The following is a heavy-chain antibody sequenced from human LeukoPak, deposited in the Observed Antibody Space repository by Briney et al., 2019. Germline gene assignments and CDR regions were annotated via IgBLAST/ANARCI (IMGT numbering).Heavy chain of an antibody. CDR2: INPNSGGT. CDR3: ARDRRWVVGATIFDY. D-gene: IGHD1-26*01. V-gene: IGHV1-2*02. CDR1: GYTFTGYY. J-gene: IGHJ4*02. Sequence: GASVKVSCKASGYTFTGYYMHWVRQAPGQGLEWMGWINPNSGGTNYAQKFQGRVTMTRDTSISTAYMELSRLRSDDTAAYYCARDRRWVVGATIFDYWGQGTLVTVSS.